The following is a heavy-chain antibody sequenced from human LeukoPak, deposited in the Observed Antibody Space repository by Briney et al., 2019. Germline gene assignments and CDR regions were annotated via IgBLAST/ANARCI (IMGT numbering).Heavy chain of an antibody. CDR2: INSDGSST. D-gene: IGHD3-10*01. Sequence: GGSLRLSCAASGFTFSSYWMHWVRQAPGKGLVWVSRINSDGSSTSYADSVKGRFTISRDNFKNTLSLQMNGLRVEDTALYYCVNSGFDPWGQGTLVTVSS. CDR3: VNSGFDP. J-gene: IGHJ5*02. CDR1: GFTFSSYW. V-gene: IGHV3-74*01.